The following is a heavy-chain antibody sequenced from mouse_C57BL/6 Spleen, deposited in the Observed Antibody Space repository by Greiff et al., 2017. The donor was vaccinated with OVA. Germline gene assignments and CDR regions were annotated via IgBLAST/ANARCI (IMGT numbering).Heavy chain of an antibody. J-gene: IGHJ3*01. CDR1: GFSLTSYG. V-gene: IGHV2-2*01. Sequence: VQRVESGPGLVQPSQSLSITCTVSGFSLTSYGVHWVRQSPGKGLEWLGVIWSGGSTDYNAAFISRLSISKDNSKSQVFFKMNSLQADDTAIYYCARSFYDYDAWFAYWGQGTLVTVSA. D-gene: IGHD2-4*01. CDR2: IWSGGST. CDR3: ARSFYDYDAWFAY.